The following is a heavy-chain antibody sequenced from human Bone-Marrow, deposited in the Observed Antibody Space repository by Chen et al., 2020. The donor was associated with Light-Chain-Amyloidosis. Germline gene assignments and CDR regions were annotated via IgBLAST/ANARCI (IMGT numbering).Heavy chain of an antibody. CDR2: VIPILGIA. Sequence: QVQLVQSGAEVKKPGSSVKVSCKASGGTFSSYAISWVRQAPGQGLEWMGRVIPILGIATDAQKFQGRVTTTADKSTSTAYMELSSLRCEDTAVYDCARVTGNPDYWGQGTLVPVSS. J-gene: IGHJ4*02. CDR1: GGTFSSYA. V-gene: IGHV1-69*04. D-gene: IGHD1-20*01. CDR3: ARVTGNPDY.